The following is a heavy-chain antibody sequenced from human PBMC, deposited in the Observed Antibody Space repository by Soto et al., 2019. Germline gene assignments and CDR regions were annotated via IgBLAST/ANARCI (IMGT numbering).Heavy chain of an antibody. CDR2: IYYSGST. D-gene: IGHD7-27*01. CDR1: GDSIRSGGHY. Sequence: PSETLSLTCSVSGDSIRSGGHYWNWIRHHPEKGLEWIGYIYYSGSTHYNPSLRSRLTISLDTSKNQFFLRLTSVTAADTALYYCARDQALDPTAWGDWGQGRQVTVSS. CDR3: ARDQALDPTAWGD. V-gene: IGHV4-31*03. J-gene: IGHJ4*02.